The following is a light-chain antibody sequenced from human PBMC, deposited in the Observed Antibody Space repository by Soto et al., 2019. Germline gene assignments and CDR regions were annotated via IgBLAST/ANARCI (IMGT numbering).Light chain of an antibody. V-gene: IGKV3-20*01. CDR3: QQYGTPPFT. CDR1: QSIDSGY. J-gene: IGKJ2*01. Sequence: EIALTQSPGTLSLSPGEGATLSCRASQSIDSGYLAWYQQKPGQAPRLLMYGASSRPTGISDRFSGSGSGTDFTLTISRLEPEDLAVYYWQQYGTPPFTFGQGPKLEIK. CDR2: GAS.